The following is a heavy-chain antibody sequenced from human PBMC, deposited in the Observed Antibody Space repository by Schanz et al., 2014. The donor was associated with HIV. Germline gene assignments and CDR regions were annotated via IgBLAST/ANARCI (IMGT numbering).Heavy chain of an antibody. D-gene: IGHD3-10*01. CDR1: GFNFNSYG. CDR3: VRGLLFQGFFDS. J-gene: IGHJ4*02. CDR2: MSYDGIRK. Sequence: QEQLVASGGGVVQPGRSLRLSCVASGFNFNSYGMHWVRQAPGKGLEWVAVMSYDGIRKNYADSVKGRFTISRDNSKNTMYLKMNSLRAEDTAVYYCVRGLLFQGFFDSWGQGALVTVSS. V-gene: IGHV3-30*03.